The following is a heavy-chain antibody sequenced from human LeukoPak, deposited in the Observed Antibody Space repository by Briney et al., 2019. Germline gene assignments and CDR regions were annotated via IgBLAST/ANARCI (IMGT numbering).Heavy chain of an antibody. CDR3: AQELGNYLTGYYNWFDP. J-gene: IGHJ5*02. V-gene: IGHV3-30*02. CDR1: GFTFSTYG. CDR2: IRHDGSNK. D-gene: IGHD3-9*01. Sequence: GGSLRLSRAASGFTFSTYGMHWVRQAPGKGLEWVTFIRHDGSNKYYAQSVKGRFTISRDNSKNTLYLQMSSLRAEDTAVYYCAQELGNYLTGYYNWFDPWAREPWSPSPQ.